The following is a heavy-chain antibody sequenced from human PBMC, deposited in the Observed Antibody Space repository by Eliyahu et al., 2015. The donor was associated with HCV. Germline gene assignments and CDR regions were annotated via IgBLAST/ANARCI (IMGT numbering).Heavy chain of an antibody. CDR2: INRNGGST. V-gene: IGHV3-20*01. CDR1: GFXFXYXG. CDR3: ARDGHGSGYYRGGMDV. D-gene: IGHD3-22*01. Sequence: VQLVESGGGVVRPGGSLRLSCAASGFXFXYXGMGWVRPGPGKGVGWVSGINRNGGSTGYADSVKGRFTISRDNAKNSLYLQMNSLRAEDTALYHCARDGHGSGYYRGGMDVWGQGTTVTVSS. J-gene: IGHJ6*02.